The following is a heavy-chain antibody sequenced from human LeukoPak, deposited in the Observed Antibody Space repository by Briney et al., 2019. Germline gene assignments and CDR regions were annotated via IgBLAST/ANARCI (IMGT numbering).Heavy chain of an antibody. CDR1: GFTFSSYW. Sequence: GGSLRLSRAASGFTFSSYWMSWVRQAPGKGLEWVANIKQDGSEKYYVDSMKGRFTISRDNAKNSLYLQMNSLRAEDTAVYYCARLRYFDKTLDYWGQGTLVTVSS. CDR2: IKQDGSEK. J-gene: IGHJ4*02. D-gene: IGHD3-9*01. V-gene: IGHV3-7*01. CDR3: ARLRYFDKTLDY.